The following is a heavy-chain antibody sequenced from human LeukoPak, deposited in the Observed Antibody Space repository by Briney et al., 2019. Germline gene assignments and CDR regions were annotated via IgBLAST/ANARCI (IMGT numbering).Heavy chain of an antibody. CDR3: ARDYWDLITMVRGPLDY. D-gene: IGHD3-10*01. Sequence: ASVKVSCKASGYTFTSYAMHWVRQAPGQRLEWMGWINAGNGNTKYSQKFQGRVTITRDTSASTAYMELSSPRSEDTAVYYCARDYWDLITMVRGPLDYWGQGTLVTVSS. CDR2: INAGNGNT. V-gene: IGHV1-3*01. J-gene: IGHJ4*02. CDR1: GYTFTSYA.